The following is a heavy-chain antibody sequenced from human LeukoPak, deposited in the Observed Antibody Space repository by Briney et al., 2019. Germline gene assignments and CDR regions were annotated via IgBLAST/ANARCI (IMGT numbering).Heavy chain of an antibody. D-gene: IGHD2-15*01. CDR3: ATEPGIGYAFDI. Sequence: GGSLRLSCAASGITFSNYWMSWVRQAPGKGLEXXXNINPDGSEKNYAHSVKGRFTISRDNAKNSLSLQMNSLRAEDTAVYYCATEPGIGYAFDIWGQGRMVTVSS. CDR1: GITFSNYW. J-gene: IGHJ3*02. CDR2: INPDGSEK. V-gene: IGHV3-7*01.